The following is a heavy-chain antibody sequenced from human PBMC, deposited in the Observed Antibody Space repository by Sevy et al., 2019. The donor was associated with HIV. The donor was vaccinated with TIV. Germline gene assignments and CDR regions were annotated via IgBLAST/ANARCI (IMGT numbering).Heavy chain of an antibody. CDR1: GFTFRSYG. CDR2: ISYDGSNK. D-gene: IGHD2-15*01. CDR3: AKHEAATPYYYYGTDV. Sequence: GGSLRLSCTASGFTFRSYGMHWVRQAPGKGLEWVAVISYDGSNKFYADSVKGRFTISRDNSKNTLYLQMNSLRADDTAVYYCAKHEAATPYYYYGTDVWGPGTPVTVSS. J-gene: IGHJ6*02. V-gene: IGHV3-30*18.